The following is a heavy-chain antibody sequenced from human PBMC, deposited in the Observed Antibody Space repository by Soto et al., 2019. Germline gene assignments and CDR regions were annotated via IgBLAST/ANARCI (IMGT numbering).Heavy chain of an antibody. D-gene: IGHD6-13*01. Sequence: EVQLVESGGGLVQPGRSLRLSCAASGFTFDDYVMHWVRQAPGKGLEWVSGISWNSGSIGYADSVKGRFAISRDNAKNSLYLQMNSLRAEDTALYYCAKDAYSSSWGGWFDPWGQGTLVTVSS. CDR3: AKDAYSSSWGGWFDP. J-gene: IGHJ5*02. CDR2: ISWNSGSI. V-gene: IGHV3-9*01. CDR1: GFTFDDYV.